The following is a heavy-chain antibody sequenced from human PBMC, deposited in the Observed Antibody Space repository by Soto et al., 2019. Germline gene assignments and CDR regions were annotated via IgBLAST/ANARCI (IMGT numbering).Heavy chain of an antibody. Sequence: EVQLLESGGGLVQPGGSLRLSCAASGFTFSSYAMSWVRQAPGKGLEWVSAISGSGGSTYYADSVKGRFTISRDNSKTTLYLQMNSLRAEDTAVYYCAKSTGPREEGAGYYFDYWGQGTLVTVSS. CDR1: GFTFSSYA. V-gene: IGHV3-23*01. CDR2: ISGSGGST. CDR3: AKSTGPREEGAGYYFDY. J-gene: IGHJ4*02. D-gene: IGHD4-17*01.